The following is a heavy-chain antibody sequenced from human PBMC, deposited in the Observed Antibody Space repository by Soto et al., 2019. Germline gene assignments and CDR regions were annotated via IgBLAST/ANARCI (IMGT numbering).Heavy chain of an antibody. D-gene: IGHD1-26*01. V-gene: IGHV1-24*01. CDR2: FDPEDGET. CDR3: ATASIVGAPPYYYYYYGMDV. Sequence: VALVTVSRNVSGYTVTEFSMHWVRQAPGKGLEWMGGFDPEDGETIYAQKFQGRVTMTEDTSTDTAYMELSSLRSEDTAVYYCATASIVGAPPYYYYYYGMDVWGQGTTVTVSS. J-gene: IGHJ6*02. CDR1: GYTVTEFS.